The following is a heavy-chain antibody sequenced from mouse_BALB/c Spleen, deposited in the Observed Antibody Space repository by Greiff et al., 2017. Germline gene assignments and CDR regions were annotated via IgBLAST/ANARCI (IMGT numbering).Heavy chain of an antibody. Sequence: VQLQESGAELVRPGASVKISCKASGYTFTNYWLGWVKQRPGHGLEWIGDIYPGGGYTNYNEKFKGKATLTADTSSSTAYMQLSSLTSEDSAVYFCAQLGRDAMDYWGQGTSVTVSS. D-gene: IGHD4-1*02. J-gene: IGHJ4*01. CDR2: IYPGGGYT. V-gene: IGHV1-63*02. CDR1: GYTFTNYW. CDR3: AQLGRDAMDY.